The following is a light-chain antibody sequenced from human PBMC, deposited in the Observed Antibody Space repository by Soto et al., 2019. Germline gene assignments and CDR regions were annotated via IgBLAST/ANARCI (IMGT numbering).Light chain of an antibody. CDR3: QPRSNYPPVT. J-gene: IGKJ3*01. V-gene: IGKV3-11*01. CDR2: DAS. Sequence: ELVLTQSPATLSLSPGERATLSCRASQSVSSYLAWYQQKPGQAPRLLIYDASNRATGIPARFSGSGSGTDFTLTISSQAPEDFAVYYCQPRSNYPPVTFGPGTKVDIK. CDR1: QSVSSY.